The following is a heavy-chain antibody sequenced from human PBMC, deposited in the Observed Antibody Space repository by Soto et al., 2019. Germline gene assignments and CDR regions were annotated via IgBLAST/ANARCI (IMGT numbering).Heavy chain of an antibody. J-gene: IGHJ4*02. Sequence: QVQLVESGGGVVQPGRSLRLSCAASGFTFSSYGMHWVRQAPGKGLEWVAVIWYDGSNKYYADSVKGRFTISRDNSKNTVYLQMNSLRAENTAVYYCARASGSYGEEYYFDYWGQGTLVTVSS. V-gene: IGHV3-33*01. CDR2: IWYDGSNK. D-gene: IGHD1-26*01. CDR1: GFTFSSYG. CDR3: ARASGSYGEEYYFDY.